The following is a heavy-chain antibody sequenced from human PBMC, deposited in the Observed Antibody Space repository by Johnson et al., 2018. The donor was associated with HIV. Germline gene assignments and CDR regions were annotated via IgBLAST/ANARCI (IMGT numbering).Heavy chain of an antibody. J-gene: IGHJ3*01. V-gene: IGHV3-30-3*01. CDR1: GFTFSNYV. CDR3: ARTIGDRPGGAFDV. CDR2: VSFDGSNK. Sequence: QVHLVESGGGVVQPGRSLRLSCAASGFTFSNYVMNWVRQAPGRGLEWVALVSFDGSNKYFADSVKGRFTISRDNSKNTVRLQMNSLKAEDTGLYYCARTIGDRPGGAFDVWGQGTMVTVSS. D-gene: IGHD6-6*01.